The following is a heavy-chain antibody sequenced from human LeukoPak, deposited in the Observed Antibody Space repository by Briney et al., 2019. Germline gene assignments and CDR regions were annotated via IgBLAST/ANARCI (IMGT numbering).Heavy chain of an antibody. CDR1: GFTFSNFN. Sequence: PGGSLRLSCAASGFTFSNFNMNWVRQAPGKGLEWISYISTSSSTISYADSVKGRFTISRDNANNSLYLQMNSLRAEDTAVYYCRTGSGSYYYYYYYYMDVWGKGTTVTISS. CDR2: ISTSSSTI. CDR3: RTGSGSYYYYYYYYMDV. D-gene: IGHD3-10*01. V-gene: IGHV3-48*01. J-gene: IGHJ6*03.